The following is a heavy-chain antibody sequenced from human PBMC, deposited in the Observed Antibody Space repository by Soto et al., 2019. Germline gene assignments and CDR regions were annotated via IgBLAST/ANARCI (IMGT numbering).Heavy chain of an antibody. V-gene: IGHV3-23*01. J-gene: IGHJ4*02. D-gene: IGHD3-9*01. CDR1: GFTFSSYA. Sequence: GGSLRLSCAASGFTFSSYAMSWVRQAPGKGLEWVSAISGSGGSTYYADSVKGRFTISRDNSKNTLYLQMNSLRAEDTAVYYCAKDGPDILTGYFRMVYFDYWGQGTLVTVSS. CDR3: AKDGPDILTGYFRMVYFDY. CDR2: ISGSGGST.